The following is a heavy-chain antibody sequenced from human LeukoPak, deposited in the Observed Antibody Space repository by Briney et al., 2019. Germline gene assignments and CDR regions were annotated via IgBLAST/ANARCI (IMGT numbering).Heavy chain of an antibody. Sequence: SVKVSCKVSGYTLTELSMHWVRQAPEQGLEWMGGIIPIFGTANYAQKFQGRVTITADESTSTAYMELSSLRSEDTAVYYCAREMATIKGAFDIWGQGTMVTVSS. D-gene: IGHD5-24*01. CDR1: GYTLTELS. V-gene: IGHV1-69*13. J-gene: IGHJ3*02. CDR2: IIPIFGTA. CDR3: AREMATIKGAFDI.